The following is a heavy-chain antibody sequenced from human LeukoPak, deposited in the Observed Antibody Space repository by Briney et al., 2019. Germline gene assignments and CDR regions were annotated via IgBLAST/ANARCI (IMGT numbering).Heavy chain of an antibody. V-gene: IGHV2-5*01. D-gene: IGHD2-15*01. CDR1: GFLLSTNGVG. Sequence: SGPTLVNPTQTLTLTCTFSGFLLSTNGVGVGWIRQPPGKALEWLAVIYWNDDKRYSPSLKSRLTITKDTSKNQVVLTMTNMDPVDTATYFCTQLGWWSPKNRGQGTLLTVSS. J-gene: IGHJ4*02. CDR3: TQLGWWSPKN. CDR2: IYWNDDK.